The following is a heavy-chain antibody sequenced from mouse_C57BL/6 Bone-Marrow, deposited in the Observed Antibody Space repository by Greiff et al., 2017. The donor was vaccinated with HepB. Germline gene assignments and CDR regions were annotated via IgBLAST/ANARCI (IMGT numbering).Heavy chain of an antibody. V-gene: IGHV1-15*01. CDR1: GYTFTDYE. CDR2: IDPETGGT. J-gene: IGHJ4*01. Sequence: QVQLQQSGAELVRPGASVTLSCKASGYTFTDYEIHWVKQTPVHGLEWIGAIDPETGGTAYNQKFKGKAILTADKSSSTAYMELRSLTSEDSAVYYCTRSVLIYAMDYWGQGTSVTVSS. CDR3: TRSVLIYAMDY.